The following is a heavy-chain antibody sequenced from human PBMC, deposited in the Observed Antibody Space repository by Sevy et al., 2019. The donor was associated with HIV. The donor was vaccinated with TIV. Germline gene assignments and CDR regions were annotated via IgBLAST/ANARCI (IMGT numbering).Heavy chain of an antibody. Sequence: GGSLRLSCVASGFTFSNAWMSWVRQAPGKGLEWVGRIKSKTDGVTRDFAAPVKGRFAIARDDSKNTLSLQMDSLKTEDTALYYCTAGVGTSDFDYWGQGILVTVSS. CDR3: TAGVGTSDFDY. D-gene: IGHD1-26*01. CDR2: IKSKTDGVTR. CDR1: GFTFSNAW. J-gene: IGHJ4*02. V-gene: IGHV3-15*01.